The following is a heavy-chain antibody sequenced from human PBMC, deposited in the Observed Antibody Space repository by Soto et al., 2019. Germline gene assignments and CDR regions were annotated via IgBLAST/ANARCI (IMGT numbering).Heavy chain of an antibody. CDR2: IYYSGST. V-gene: IGHV4-39*01. CDR1: GGSISSSSYY. D-gene: IGHD3-9*01. Sequence: SETLSLTCTVSGGSISSSSYYWGWIRQPPGKGLEWIGSIYYSGSTYYNPSLKSRVTISVDTSKNQFSLKLSSVTAADTAVYYCARLHYILTGPAVDFWGQGTLVTVSS. J-gene: IGHJ4*02. CDR3: ARLHYILTGPAVDF.